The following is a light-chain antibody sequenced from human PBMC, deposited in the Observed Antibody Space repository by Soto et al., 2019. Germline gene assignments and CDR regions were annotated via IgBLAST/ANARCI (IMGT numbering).Light chain of an antibody. V-gene: IGKV3-11*01. J-gene: IGKJ2*01. CDR1: QNIRSY. Sequence: EIVLTQSPATLSLSPGGRATLSCRASQNIRSYLAWYQQKPGQAPRLLIYDASNRATGIPARFSGSGSGTDFTLTISSLEPEDFAVYYCQQYNSYSYTFGQGTKLEIK. CDR3: QQYNSYSYT. CDR2: DAS.